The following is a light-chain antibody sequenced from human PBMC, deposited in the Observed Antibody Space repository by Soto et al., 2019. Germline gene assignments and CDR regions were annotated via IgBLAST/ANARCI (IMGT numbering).Light chain of an antibody. J-gene: IGKJ1*01. V-gene: IGKV1-17*02. CDR1: QGIRID. CDR3: LQHNNFPRT. CDR2: GAS. Sequence: DIQMTQSPSSLSASVVDRVTITCRASQGIRIDLGWFQQRPGKAPKRLIYGASSLQSGVPSRFSGSGYGTEFTLTISNLQPEDFATYYCLQHNNFPRTFGQRTKVDIK.